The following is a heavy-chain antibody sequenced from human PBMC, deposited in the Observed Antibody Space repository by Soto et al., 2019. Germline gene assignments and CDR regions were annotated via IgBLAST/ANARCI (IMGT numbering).Heavy chain of an antibody. CDR2: MSPNSGNT. V-gene: IGHV1-8*01. CDR1: GYTFTSYD. Sequence: ASVKVSCKASGYTFTSYDINWVRQATGQGLEWMGWMSPNSGNTGYAQKFQGRVTMTRNTSISTAYMELSSLRSEDTSIYYCARAISGYVTWGQGTLVTGSS. J-gene: IGHJ5*02. CDR3: ARAISGYVT. D-gene: IGHD5-12*01.